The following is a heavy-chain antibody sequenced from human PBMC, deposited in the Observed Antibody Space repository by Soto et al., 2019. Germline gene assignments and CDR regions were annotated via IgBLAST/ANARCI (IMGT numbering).Heavy chain of an antibody. CDR1: GFSVSDNY. CDR3: ARDPSYGRGVSFDP. V-gene: IGHV3-66*01. J-gene: IGHJ5*02. D-gene: IGHD2-8*01. Sequence: EVQLVESGGGLVQPGGSLRLSCAASGFSVSDNYMSWVRQAPGKGLEWISVIYSSGDTYYADSVKGRLTISRDNSRNTLHLQINALRVEDRAIYYCARDPSYGRGVSFDPWGQGLRVPVSS. CDR2: IYSSGDT.